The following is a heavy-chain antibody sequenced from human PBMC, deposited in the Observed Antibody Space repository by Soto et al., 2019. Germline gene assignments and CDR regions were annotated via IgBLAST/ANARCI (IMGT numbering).Heavy chain of an antibody. D-gene: IGHD3-9*01. V-gene: IGHV4-59*01. CDR1: GGSISSYY. Sequence: SGTLSLTCTVSGGSISSYYWSWIRQPPGKGLEWIGYIYYSGSTNYNPSLKSRVTISVDTSKNQFSLKLSSVTAADTAVYYCARVFYDILTGTLGGMDVWGQGTTVTVSS. CDR2: IYYSGST. J-gene: IGHJ6*02. CDR3: ARVFYDILTGTLGGMDV.